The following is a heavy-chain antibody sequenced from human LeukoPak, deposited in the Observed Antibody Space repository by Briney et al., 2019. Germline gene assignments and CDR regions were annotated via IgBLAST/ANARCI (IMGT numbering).Heavy chain of an antibody. CDR3: ASWVYCGGDCLDY. D-gene: IGHD2-21*02. J-gene: IGHJ4*02. Sequence: GASVKVSCKASGYTFTSCDINWVRQAPGQGLEWMGRIIPIFGTANYAQKFQGRVTITADKSTSTAYMELSSLRSEDTAVYYCASWVYCGGDCLDYWGQGTLVTVSS. V-gene: IGHV1-69*06. CDR1: GYTFTSCD. CDR2: IIPIFGTA.